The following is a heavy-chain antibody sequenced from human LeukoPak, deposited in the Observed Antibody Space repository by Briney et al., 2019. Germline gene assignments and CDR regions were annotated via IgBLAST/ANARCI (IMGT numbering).Heavy chain of an antibody. CDR1: GYTFTDYY. J-gene: IGHJ3*02. Sequence: ASVKVSCKASGYTFTDYYMHWVRQAPGQGLEWMGWNNPNSGGTNYAQKFQGRVTMTRDTPISTAYMELSRLRSDDTAVYYCARDLYDSSGTDAFDIWGQGTMVTVSS. D-gene: IGHD3-22*01. V-gene: IGHV1-2*02. CDR2: NNPNSGGT. CDR3: ARDLYDSSGTDAFDI.